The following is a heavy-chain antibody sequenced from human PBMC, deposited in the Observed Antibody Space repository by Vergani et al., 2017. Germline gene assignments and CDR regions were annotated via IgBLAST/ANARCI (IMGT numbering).Heavy chain of an antibody. Sequence: QVHLVESGGGVVPPGRSLRLSRVVSVFTSSYYGMHWVRQAPGKGLEWVAVISYEGTQKYYADSVKGRFTISRDNSKSTLYLQMNSLRTEDTAVYYCATKSCGTPGCQIGYFREWGQGTLVTVSS. J-gene: IGHJ1*01. V-gene: IGHV3-30*03. CDR1: VFTSSYYG. CDR2: ISYEGTQK. D-gene: IGHD1-26*01. CDR3: ATKSCGTPGCQIGYFRE.